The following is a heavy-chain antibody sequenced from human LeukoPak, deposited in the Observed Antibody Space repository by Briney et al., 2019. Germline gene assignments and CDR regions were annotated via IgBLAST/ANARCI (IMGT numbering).Heavy chain of an antibody. V-gene: IGHV4-34*01. CDR2: INHSGST. D-gene: IGHD3-10*01. J-gene: IGHJ5*02. CDR1: GGSFSGYY. CDR3: ARGQSTTMVRGVIITSPSYWFDP. Sequence: SETLSLTCAVYGGSFSGYYWSWIRQPPGKGLEWIGEINHSGSTNYNPSLKSRVTISEDTSKNQFSLKLSSVTAADTAVYYCARGQSTTMVRGVIITSPSYWFDPWGQGTLVTVSS.